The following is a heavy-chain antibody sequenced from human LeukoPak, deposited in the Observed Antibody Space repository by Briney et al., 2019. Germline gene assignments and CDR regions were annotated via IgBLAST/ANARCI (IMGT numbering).Heavy chain of an antibody. V-gene: IGHV1-69*05. J-gene: IGHJ4*02. CDR2: IIPIFGTA. CDR3: ARGRDYYDSSGYLFDY. D-gene: IGHD3-22*01. Sequence: SVKVSCKASGYTFTSYDINWVRQATGQGLEWMGGIIPIFGTANYAQKFQGRVTITTDESTSTAYMELSSLRSEDTAVYYCARGRDYYDSSGYLFDYWGQGTLVTVSS. CDR1: GYTFTSYD.